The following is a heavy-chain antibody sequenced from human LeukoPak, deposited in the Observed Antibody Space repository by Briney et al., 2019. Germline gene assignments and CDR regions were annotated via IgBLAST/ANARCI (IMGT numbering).Heavy chain of an antibody. Sequence: GGSLILSCAASGFTFSSYAMSWVRQAPGKGLEWVSAISGSGGSTYYADSVKGRFTISRDNSKNTLYLQMNSLRAEDTAVYYCAKGVGGSYDNFFDYWGRGTLVTVSS. D-gene: IGHD1-26*01. V-gene: IGHV3-23*01. CDR3: AKGVGGSYDNFFDY. J-gene: IGHJ4*02. CDR1: GFTFSSYA. CDR2: ISGSGGST.